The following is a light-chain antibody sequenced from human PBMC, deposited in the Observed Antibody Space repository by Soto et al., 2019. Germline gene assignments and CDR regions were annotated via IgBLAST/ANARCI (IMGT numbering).Light chain of an antibody. CDR3: SSYTSSGTVS. Sequence: QSVLTQPASVSGSPGQSITISCTGTSSDVGGYNYVSWYQQHPGKAPKFMIYDVSTRPSGVSNRFSGSKSGNTASLTISGLQAEDEADYYCSSYTSSGTVSFGGGTKVTVL. CDR1: SSDVGGYNY. J-gene: IGLJ2*01. V-gene: IGLV2-14*03. CDR2: DVS.